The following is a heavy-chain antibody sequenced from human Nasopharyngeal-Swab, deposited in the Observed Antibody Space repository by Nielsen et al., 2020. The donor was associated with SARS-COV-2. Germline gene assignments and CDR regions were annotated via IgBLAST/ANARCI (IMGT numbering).Heavy chain of an antibody. CDR2: FRSAGDT. CDR1: GFTFNNYG. J-gene: IGHJ4*02. Sequence: GGSLRLSCAASGFTFNNYGMHWVRQDTGKGLERVSTFRSAGDTYYQGSAKGRFTISRENAKNSLFLQVNSLRAEDTAVYYCARDPDIAAALYFDYWGQGTLVTVSS. CDR3: ARDPDIAAALYFDY. D-gene: IGHD6-13*01. V-gene: IGHV3-13*01.